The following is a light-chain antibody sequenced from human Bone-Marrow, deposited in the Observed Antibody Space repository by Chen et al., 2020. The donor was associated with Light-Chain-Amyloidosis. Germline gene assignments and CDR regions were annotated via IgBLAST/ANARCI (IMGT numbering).Light chain of an antibody. V-gene: IGLV1-47*01. CDR1: SSNIGSHY. CDR2: RNN. CDR3: AAWDDSLSALYV. Sequence: QSVLTQPPSASGTPGQRVTISCSGCSSNIGSHYVYWYQQLPGSAPKLLIYRNNLRPSGVPDRFSGSKSGTSASLAISGLRSEDEADYYCAAWDDSLSALYVFGTGTKVTVL. J-gene: IGLJ1*01.